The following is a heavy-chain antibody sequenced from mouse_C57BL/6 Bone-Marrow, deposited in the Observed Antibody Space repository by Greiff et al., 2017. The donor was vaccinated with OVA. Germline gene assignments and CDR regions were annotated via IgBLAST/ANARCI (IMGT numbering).Heavy chain of an antibody. V-gene: IGHV7-1*01. CDR1: GFTFSDFY. D-gene: IGHD2-3*01. J-gene: IGHJ2*01. CDR3: ARDAADCYGFDY. Sequence: EVKLMESGGGLVQSGRSLRLSCATSGFTFSDFYMEWVRQAPGKGLEWIAASRNKANDYTTEYSASVKGRFIVSRDTSQSILYLQMNALRAEDIAIYYCARDAADCYGFDYWGQGTTLTVSS. CDR2: SRNKANDYTT.